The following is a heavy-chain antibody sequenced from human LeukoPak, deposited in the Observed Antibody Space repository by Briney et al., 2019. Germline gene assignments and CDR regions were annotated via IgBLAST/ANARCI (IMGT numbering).Heavy chain of an antibody. CDR1: GYTFTGYY. J-gene: IGHJ4*02. Sequence: ASVKVSCKASGYTFTGYYMHWVRQAPGQGLEWMGWINPNSGGAYYAQKFQGRVTMTRDTSISTAYMELSRLRSDDTAVYYCARAYGSGSYRGSGEYYFDYWGQGTLVTVSS. CDR3: ARAYGSGSYRGSGEYYFDY. D-gene: IGHD3-10*01. CDR2: INPNSGGA. V-gene: IGHV1-2*02.